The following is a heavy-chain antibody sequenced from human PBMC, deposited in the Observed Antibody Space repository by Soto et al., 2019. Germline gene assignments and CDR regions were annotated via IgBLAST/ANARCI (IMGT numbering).Heavy chain of an antibody. CDR1: GFTFSSYW. CDR2: INSDGSST. Sequence: EVQLVESGGGLVQPGGSLRLSCAASGFTFSSYWMHWVRQAPGKGLVWVSRINSDGSSTSYADSVKGRFTISRDNAKNTLYLQMNRVRAEDTAVYYCVRASLVVAAATREDYWRQGTLVTVSS. D-gene: IGHD2-15*01. CDR3: VRASLVVAAATREDY. J-gene: IGHJ4*02. V-gene: IGHV3-74*01.